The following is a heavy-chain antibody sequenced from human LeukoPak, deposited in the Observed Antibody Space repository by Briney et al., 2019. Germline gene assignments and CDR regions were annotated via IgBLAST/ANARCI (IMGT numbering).Heavy chain of an antibody. J-gene: IGHJ3*02. Sequence: ASVKVSCKASGYTFTSYGISWVRQAPGQGLEWMGWISAYNGNTNYAQKLQGRVTMTTDTSTSTAYVELRSLRSDDTAVYYCARAYIVVVPAAENAFDIWGQGTMVTVSS. CDR1: GYTFTSYG. CDR2: ISAYNGNT. CDR3: ARAYIVVVPAAENAFDI. V-gene: IGHV1-18*04. D-gene: IGHD2-2*01.